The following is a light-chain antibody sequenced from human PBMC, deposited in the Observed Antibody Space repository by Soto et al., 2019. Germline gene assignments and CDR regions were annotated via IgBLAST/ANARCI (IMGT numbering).Light chain of an antibody. V-gene: IGKV3-15*01. CDR3: QQYNNWPWT. CDR2: GAS. Sequence: EFVLTQSPGTLSLSLGDRATLSCRASQTVSNNYLARYQQKPGQAPRLLIYGASTRATGIPARFSGSGSGTEFTLTISSLQSEDFAVYYCQQYNNWPWTFGQGTKVDIK. J-gene: IGKJ1*01. CDR1: QTVSNNY.